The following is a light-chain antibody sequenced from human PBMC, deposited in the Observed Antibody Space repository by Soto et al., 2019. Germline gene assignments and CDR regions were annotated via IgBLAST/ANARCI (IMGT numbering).Light chain of an antibody. J-gene: IGKJ5*01. CDR3: QQYGSSPIT. CDR1: ESVTSSD. CDR2: AAS. Sequence: EIVLTQSPGTLSFSRGERATLSCRASESVTSSDFAWYQQTPGQAPRLLIYAASSRATGIPDRFSGSGSGTDFTLTISRLEPEDFAVYYCQQYGSSPITFGQGTRLEI. V-gene: IGKV3-20*01.